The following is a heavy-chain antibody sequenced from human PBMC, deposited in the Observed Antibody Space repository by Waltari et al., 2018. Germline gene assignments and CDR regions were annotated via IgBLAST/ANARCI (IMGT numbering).Heavy chain of an antibody. J-gene: IGHJ4*02. Sequence: EVQLVESGGGLVQTGGSLRLPCPASGFGFSNSWMDWVRQGPGKGLVWVARTNKDGSGTAYADFVEGRLTISRDNAKSTLHLQMTSLTAEDTAVYYCVREKDLGGTCVFDFWGRGTLVTVSS. CDR2: TNKDGSGT. D-gene: IGHD1-26*01. CDR1: GFGFSNSW. CDR3: VREKDLGGTCVFDF. V-gene: IGHV3-74*01.